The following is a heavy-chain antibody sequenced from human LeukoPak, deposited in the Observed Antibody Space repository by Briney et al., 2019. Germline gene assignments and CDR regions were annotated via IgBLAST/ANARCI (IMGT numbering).Heavy chain of an antibody. CDR3: AREAAAGTLYFDY. Sequence: ASVKVSCKASGYTFTGYYMHWVRQAPGQGLEWMGWINPNSGGTNYAQKFQGRVTMTRDTSISTAYMELSRLRSDDTAVYYCAREAAAGTLYFDYWGQGTLVTVSS. CDR1: GYTFTGYY. J-gene: IGHJ4*02. D-gene: IGHD6-13*01. V-gene: IGHV1-2*02. CDR2: INPNSGGT.